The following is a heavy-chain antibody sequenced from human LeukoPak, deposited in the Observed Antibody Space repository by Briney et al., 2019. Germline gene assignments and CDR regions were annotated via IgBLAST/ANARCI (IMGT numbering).Heavy chain of an antibody. CDR1: GGSISSSTYY. CDR3: ARRGAPSNWFDP. D-gene: IGHD1-26*01. V-gene: IGHV4-39*01. CDR2: IYNSGNT. Sequence: SETLFLTCTVSGGSISSSTYYWGWIRQPPGKGLEWIGNIYNSGNTYYSPSLKSRVTISVDPSKNQFSLKLTSVTAADTAVYYCARRGAPSNWFDPWGQGTLVTVSS. J-gene: IGHJ5*02.